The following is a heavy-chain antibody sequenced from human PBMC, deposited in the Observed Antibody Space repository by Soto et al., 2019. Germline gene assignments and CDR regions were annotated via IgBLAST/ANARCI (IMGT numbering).Heavy chain of an antibody. Sequence: LRLSCTVSGFAFNNYGINWVRQAPGQGLEWVSSISKSDYTYYSDSVKGRFTISRDNAKNSVSLQMNTLRVEDTAVYYCAREDSIIIPAVSDFWGQGTLVTVSS. CDR2: ISKSDYT. D-gene: IGHD2-2*01. CDR3: AREDSIIIPAVSDF. CDR1: GFAFNNYG. V-gene: IGHV3-21*01. J-gene: IGHJ4*02.